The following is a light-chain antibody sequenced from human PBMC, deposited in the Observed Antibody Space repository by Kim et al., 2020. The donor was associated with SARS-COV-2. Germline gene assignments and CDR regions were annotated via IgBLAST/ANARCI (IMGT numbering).Light chain of an antibody. CDR2: AAS. V-gene: IGKV1-12*01. CDR3: QQTNTFPLT. J-gene: IGKJ5*01. CDR1: QGIGSR. Sequence: DIQMTQSPSSVAASVGDRVTITCRASQGIGSRLAWYQQKPGEAPKLLIFAASSLQSGVPSRFSGSGSGTDFTLTISSLQPGDSATYYCQQTNTFPLTFGQGTRLEIK.